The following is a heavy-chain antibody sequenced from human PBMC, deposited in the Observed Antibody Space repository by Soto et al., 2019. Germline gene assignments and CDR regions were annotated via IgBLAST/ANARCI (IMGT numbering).Heavy chain of an antibody. CDR1: GFTFSSYG. V-gene: IGHV3-23*01. Sequence: GGSLRLSCAASGFTFSSYGMSWVRQAPGKGLEWVSVISGSGGSTYYADSVKGRFTISRDNSKNTLYLQMNSLGAEDTAVYYCARDFVVGGPTINYYYGMDVWGQGTTVTVSS. CDR3: ARDFVVGGPTINYYYGMDV. J-gene: IGHJ6*02. CDR2: ISGSGGST. D-gene: IGHD1-26*01.